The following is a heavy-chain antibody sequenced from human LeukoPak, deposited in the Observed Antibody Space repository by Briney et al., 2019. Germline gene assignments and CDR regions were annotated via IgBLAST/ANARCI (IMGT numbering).Heavy chain of an antibody. Sequence: GESLEISCKGSGSSFTSYWIGWVRQLPGKGLEWMGIIYPGDSDTRYSPSFQGQVTISADKSISTAYLQWSSLKASDPPMYYCARHRTVTTARYFDYWGQGTLVTVSS. CDR3: ARHRTVTTARYFDY. D-gene: IGHD4-17*01. CDR2: IYPGDSDT. J-gene: IGHJ4*02. CDR1: GSSFTSYW. V-gene: IGHV5-51*01.